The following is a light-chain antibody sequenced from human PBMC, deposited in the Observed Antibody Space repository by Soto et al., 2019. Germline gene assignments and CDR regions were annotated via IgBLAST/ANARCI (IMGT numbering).Light chain of an antibody. J-gene: IGLJ1*01. CDR2: EVS. Sequence: QSVLTQPPSASGSPGQSVTISCTGTSSDVGGYNYVSWYQQHPGKAPKLMIYEVSKRPSGVPDRFSGSKSGNTASLTVSGLQAEDEADYSSSSYAGSNTFYVFGXGTKVTVL. CDR1: SSDVGGYNY. CDR3: SSYAGSNTFYV. V-gene: IGLV2-8*01.